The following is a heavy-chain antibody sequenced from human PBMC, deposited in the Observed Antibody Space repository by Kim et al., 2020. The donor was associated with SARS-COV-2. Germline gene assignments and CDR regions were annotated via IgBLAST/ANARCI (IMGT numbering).Heavy chain of an antibody. D-gene: IGHD1-26*01. J-gene: IGHJ4*02. V-gene: IGHV3-30*02. CDR3: AKDAWELLFNYFDY. Sequence: ADSVKGRFTISRDNSKNTLYLQMNSLRAEDTAVYYCAKDAWELLFNYFDYWGQGTLVTVSS.